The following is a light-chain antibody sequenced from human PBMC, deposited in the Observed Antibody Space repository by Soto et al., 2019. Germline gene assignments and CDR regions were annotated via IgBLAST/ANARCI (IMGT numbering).Light chain of an antibody. Sequence: DIQMTQSPSTLSASVGDRVIITCRASQSISTGLAWYQQTPGKAPKLLIYDAFTLEIGFPSRFSGSGSGTELALTISSLQPDDSATYYCQQCHSYPWTFGQGTKVEIK. J-gene: IGKJ1*01. CDR2: DAF. V-gene: IGKV1-5*01. CDR1: QSISTG. CDR3: QQCHSYPWT.